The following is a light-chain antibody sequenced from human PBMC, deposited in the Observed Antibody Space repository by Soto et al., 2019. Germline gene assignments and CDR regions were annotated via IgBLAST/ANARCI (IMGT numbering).Light chain of an antibody. J-gene: IGLJ1*01. V-gene: IGLV2-23*01. CDR3: CSYAGSSLYG. CDR2: EGS. Sequence: QSALTQPASVSGSPGQSITISCTGTSSDVGSYNLVSWYQQHPGKAPKLMIYEGSKLPSGVSNRFSGSKSGNTASLTISGLQAEDEADYYCCSYAGSSLYGFGTGTKVPVL. CDR1: SSDVGSYNL.